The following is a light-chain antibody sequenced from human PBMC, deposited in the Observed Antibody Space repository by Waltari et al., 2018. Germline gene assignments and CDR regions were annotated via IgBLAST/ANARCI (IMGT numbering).Light chain of an antibody. CDR2: FGS. J-gene: IGKJ1*01. V-gene: IGKV2-28*01. CDR3: MQALQTPWT. CDR1: QSLLDRNGYNL. Sequence: DIVVTQSPLSLPVTPGEPASISCRSSQSLLDRNGYNLLDWYLQKPGQSPQLLIYFGSNRASGGPDRFSGSGSGRDFTLKISRVEAEDVGVYYCMQALQTPWTFGQGTKVEIK.